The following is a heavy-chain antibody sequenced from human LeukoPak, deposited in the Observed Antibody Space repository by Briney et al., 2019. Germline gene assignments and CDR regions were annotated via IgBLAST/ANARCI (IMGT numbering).Heavy chain of an antibody. J-gene: IGHJ6*02. CDR2: INHSGST. CDR3: ARTPYYDFWSGYLTGYYYYGMDV. Sequence: SETLSLTCAVYGGSFSGYYWSWIRQPPGKGLEWIGEINHSGSTNYNPSLKSRVTISVDTSKNQFSLKLSSVTATDTAVYYCARTPYYDFWSGYLTGYYYYGMDVWGQGTTVTVSS. V-gene: IGHV4-34*01. CDR1: GGSFSGYY. D-gene: IGHD3-3*01.